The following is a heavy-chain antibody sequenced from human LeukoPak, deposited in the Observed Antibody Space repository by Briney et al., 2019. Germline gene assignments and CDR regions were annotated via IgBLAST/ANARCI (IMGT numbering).Heavy chain of an antibody. CDR3: ARDWGYYSDTSGYSDY. D-gene: IGHD3-22*01. Sequence: ASVTVSCKASGYTFTSHGIGWVRQAPGQGLEWMGWITTYNGKTNYAQNLQGRVTMTTDTPPSTAYMELWSLTSDDTAVYYCARDWGYYSDTSGYSDYWGQGTLVTVSS. CDR2: ITTYNGKT. J-gene: IGHJ4*02. CDR1: GYTFTSHG. V-gene: IGHV1-18*01.